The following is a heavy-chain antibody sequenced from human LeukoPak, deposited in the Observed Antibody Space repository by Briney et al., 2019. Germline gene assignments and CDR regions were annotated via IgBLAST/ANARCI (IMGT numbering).Heavy chain of an antibody. CDR1: GGSFSGYY. J-gene: IGHJ6*03. V-gene: IGHV4-34*01. Sequence: SETLSLTCAVYGGSFSGYYWSWIRQPPGKGLEWLGEINHSGSTNYNPSLKSRVTISVDTSKNQFSLKLSSVTAADTAVYYCARGYSSSPYYYYYYMDVWGKGTTVTVSS. CDR2: INHSGST. CDR3: ARGYSSSPYYYYYYMDV. D-gene: IGHD6-6*01.